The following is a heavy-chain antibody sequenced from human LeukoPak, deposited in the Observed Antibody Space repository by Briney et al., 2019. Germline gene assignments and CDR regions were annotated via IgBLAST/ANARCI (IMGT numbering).Heavy chain of an antibody. CDR2: VYSSGSA. D-gene: IGHD3-10*01. CDR1: GGSINSNTYY. J-gene: IGHJ4*02. Sequence: PSETLSLTCAVSGGSINSNTYYWGRIRQPPGKGLEWIGSVYSSGSAYYNPSLKSRVAISADTSKNQFSLRLSSVTAPDTAVYYCARRSRSGFFDYWGQGTLVTVSS. CDR3: ARRSRSGFFDY. V-gene: IGHV4-39*01.